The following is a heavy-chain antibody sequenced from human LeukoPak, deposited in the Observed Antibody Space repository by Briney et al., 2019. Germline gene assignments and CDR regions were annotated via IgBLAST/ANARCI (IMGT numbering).Heavy chain of an antibody. V-gene: IGHV3-21*01. CDR2: ISSNSNHR. J-gene: IGHJ4*02. Sequence: GGSLRLSCAASGFTFNTYSMNWVRQAPGKGLEWVSSISSNSNHRNYADSVKGRFTISRDNAKSSLYLQMNSLRAEDTAVYYCSKAFGGYGDYVPDYWGQGTLVTVSS. D-gene: IGHD4-17*01. CDR1: GFTFNTYS. CDR3: SKAFGGYGDYVPDY.